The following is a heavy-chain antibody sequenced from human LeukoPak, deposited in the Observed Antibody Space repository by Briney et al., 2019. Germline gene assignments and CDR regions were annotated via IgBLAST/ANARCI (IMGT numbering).Heavy chain of an antibody. CDR1: GFTFSSYG. D-gene: IGHD3-10*01. V-gene: IGHV3-33*01. J-gene: IGHJ3*02. CDR2: IWYDGSNK. Sequence: GGSLRLSCAASGFTFSSYGMHWVRQAPGKGLEWVAVIWYDGSNKYYADSVKGRFTISRDNPKNSVYLQMNRLRAEDTAVYYCARDVNRGVFDIWGQGTMVTVSS. CDR3: ARDVNRGVFDI.